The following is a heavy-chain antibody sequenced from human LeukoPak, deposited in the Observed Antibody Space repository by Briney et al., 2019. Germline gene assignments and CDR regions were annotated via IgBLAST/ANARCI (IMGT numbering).Heavy chain of an antibody. V-gene: IGHV3-33*01. CDR2: IWYDGSNK. Sequence: PGGSLRLSCAASGFTFSSYGMHWVRQAPGKGLEWVAVIWYDGSNKYYADSVKGRFTISRDNSKNTLYLQMNSLRAEDTAVYYCARNRVVVAAYYGMDVWGEGTTVTVSS. D-gene: IGHD2-15*01. CDR3: ARNRVVVAAYYGMDV. CDR1: GFTFSSYG. J-gene: IGHJ6*04.